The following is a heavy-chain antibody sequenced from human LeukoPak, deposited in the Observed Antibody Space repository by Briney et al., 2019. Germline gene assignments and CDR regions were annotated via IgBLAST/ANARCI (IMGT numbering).Heavy chain of an antibody. CDR3: ARFRLGSDYYHMDV. D-gene: IGHD7-27*01. CDR1: GGSISSYY. CDR2: IYYGGST. V-gene: IGHV4-59*01. Sequence: PSETLSLTCTVSGGSISSYYWSWIRQPPGKGLEWIGYIYYGGSTSYNPSLKSRVTISVDTSKNQFSLKLSSVTAADTAVYYCARFRLGSDYYHMDVWGKGTTVTVSS. J-gene: IGHJ6*03.